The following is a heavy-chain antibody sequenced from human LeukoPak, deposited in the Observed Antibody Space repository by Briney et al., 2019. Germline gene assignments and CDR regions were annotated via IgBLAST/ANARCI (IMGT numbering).Heavy chain of an antibody. CDR3: AKDPGGCTNGVCSEEGLFDP. Sequence: GRSLRLSCAASGFTFSSYGMHWVRQAPGKGLEWVAVISYDGSNKYYADSVKCRFTISRDNSKNTLYLQMSSLRAEDTAVYYCAKDPGGCTNGVCSEEGLFDPWGQGTLVTVSS. CDR2: ISYDGSNK. CDR1: GFTFSSYG. J-gene: IGHJ5*02. V-gene: IGHV3-30*18. D-gene: IGHD2-8*01.